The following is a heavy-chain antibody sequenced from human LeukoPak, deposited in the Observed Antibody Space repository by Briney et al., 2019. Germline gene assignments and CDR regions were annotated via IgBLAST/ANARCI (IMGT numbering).Heavy chain of an antibody. CDR3: ARADGDYYDILTGYPDY. CDR2: INPSGGST. CDR1: GYTFTSYY. Sequence: ASVKVSCKASGYTFTSYYMHWVRQAPGQGLGWMGIINPSGGSTSYAQKFQGRVTMTRDTSTSTVYMELSSLRSEDTAVYYCARADGDYYDILTGYPDYWGQGTLVTVSS. J-gene: IGHJ4*02. D-gene: IGHD3-9*01. V-gene: IGHV1-46*01.